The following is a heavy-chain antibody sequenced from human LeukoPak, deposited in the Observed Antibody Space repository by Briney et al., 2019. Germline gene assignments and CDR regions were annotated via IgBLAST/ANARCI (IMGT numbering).Heavy chain of an antibody. J-gene: IGHJ4*02. V-gene: IGHV3-48*01. CDR1: GFTFSSYS. CDR3: AKVYYYSSAYGY. Sequence: GGSLRLSCAASGFTFSSYSMNWVRQAPGKGLEWVSYISSSSSTIYYADSVKGRFTISRDNSKNTLYLQMNSLRAEDTAVYYCAKVYYYSSAYGYWGQGTLVTVSS. D-gene: IGHD3-22*01. CDR2: ISSSSSTI.